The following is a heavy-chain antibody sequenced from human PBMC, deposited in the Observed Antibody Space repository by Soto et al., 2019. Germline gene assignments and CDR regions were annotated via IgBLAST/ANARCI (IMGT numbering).Heavy chain of an antibody. Sequence: QVQLVQSGAEVKKPGSSVKVSCKASGGPFSSYAISWVRQAPGQGLEWMGGIIPNFGTANYAQKFQGRVTITADESTGTADMELSRLRSKDTAVDYCASPFEVWFGELMDYGMDVWGQGTTVTVSS. D-gene: IGHD3-10*01. CDR3: ASPFEVWFGELMDYGMDV. CDR1: GGPFSSYA. CDR2: IIPNFGTA. V-gene: IGHV1-69*01. J-gene: IGHJ6*02.